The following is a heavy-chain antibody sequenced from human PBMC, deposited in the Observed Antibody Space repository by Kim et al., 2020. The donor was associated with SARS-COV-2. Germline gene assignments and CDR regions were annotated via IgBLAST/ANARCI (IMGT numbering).Heavy chain of an antibody. J-gene: IGHJ4*02. D-gene: IGHD3-10*01. V-gene: IGHV1-69*13. CDR1: GGTFSSYA. Sequence: SVKVSCKASGGTFSSYAISWVRQAPGQGLEWMGGIIPIFGTANYAQKFQGRVTITADESTSTAYMELSSLRSEDTAVYYCARSYRKFGDSPGAYYFDYWGQGTLVTVSS. CDR3: ARSYRKFGDSPGAYYFDY. CDR2: IIPIFGTA.